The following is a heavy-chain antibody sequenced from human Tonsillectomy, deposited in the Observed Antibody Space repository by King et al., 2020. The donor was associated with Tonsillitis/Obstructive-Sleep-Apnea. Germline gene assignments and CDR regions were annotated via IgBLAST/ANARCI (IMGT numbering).Heavy chain of an antibody. D-gene: IGHD1-26*01. Sequence: VQLVESGGGLVQPGGSLRLSCAASGFTFSNYAMSWVRQAPGKGLEWVSAISGSGVSTYYADSVKGRFTISRDNFKNTLYLQMNSLRAEDTAVYYCPIVVLGQIDYWGQGPLVTVSS. V-gene: IGHV3-23*04. CDR2: ISGSGVST. J-gene: IGHJ4*02. CDR3: PIVVLGQIDY. CDR1: GFTFSNYA.